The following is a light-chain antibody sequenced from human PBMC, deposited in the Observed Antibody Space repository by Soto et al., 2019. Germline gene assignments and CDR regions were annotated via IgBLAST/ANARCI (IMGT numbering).Light chain of an antibody. CDR1: QGIRSY. CDR3: QQHNSYPHT. CDR2: APS. J-gene: IGKJ4*01. V-gene: IGKV1-9*01. Sequence: DIRLTQSPSFLSVSVGDRVTITCRASQGIRSYLAWYQQKPGKAPKLLIYAPSTLQSGVPSRFSGSGSGTEFTLTISSLQPEDFATYYCQQHNSYPHTFGGGTKVEIK.